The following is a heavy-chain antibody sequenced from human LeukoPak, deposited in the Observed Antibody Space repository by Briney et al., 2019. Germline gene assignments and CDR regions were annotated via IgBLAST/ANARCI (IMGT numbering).Heavy chain of an antibody. V-gene: IGHV4-39*07. D-gene: IGHD3-22*01. CDR2: IYYSGST. J-gene: IGHJ4*02. Sequence: SETLSLTCTVSGGSISSSSYYWGWIRQPPGNGLEWIGSIYYSGSTYYNPSLKSRVTISVDTSKNQFSLKLSSVTAADTAVYYCARAERGRDSSGYYLDYWGQGTLVTVSS. CDR3: ARAERGRDSSGYYLDY. CDR1: GGSISSSSYY.